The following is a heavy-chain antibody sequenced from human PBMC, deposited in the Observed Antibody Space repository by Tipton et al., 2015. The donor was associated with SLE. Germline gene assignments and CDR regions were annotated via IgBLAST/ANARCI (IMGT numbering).Heavy chain of an antibody. CDR3: AKDYSGSLNYYYYGLDV. CDR2: IWYDGSNK. CDR1: GFTFSSYG. Sequence: SLRLSCAASGFTFSSYGMHWVRQAPGKGLEWVAVIWYDGSNKYYADSVKGRFTISRDNSKNTLYLQMNSLRAEDTAVYYCAKDYSGSLNYYYYGLDVWGQGTTVTVSS. V-gene: IGHV3-30*18. D-gene: IGHD3-10*01. J-gene: IGHJ6*02.